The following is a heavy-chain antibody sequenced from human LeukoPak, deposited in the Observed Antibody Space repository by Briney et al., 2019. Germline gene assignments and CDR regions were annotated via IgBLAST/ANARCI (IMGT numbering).Heavy chain of an antibody. CDR3: AGKELAPDYFDY. J-gene: IGHJ4*02. CDR2: ISGSGGST. Sequence: LPGGSLRLSCAASGFTFSSYWMSWVRQAPGKGLEWVSAISGSGGSTYYADSVKGRFTISRDNSKNTLYLQMNSLRAEDTAVYYCAGKELAPDYFDYWGQGTLVTVSS. V-gene: IGHV3-23*01. D-gene: IGHD1-26*01. CDR1: GFTFSSYW.